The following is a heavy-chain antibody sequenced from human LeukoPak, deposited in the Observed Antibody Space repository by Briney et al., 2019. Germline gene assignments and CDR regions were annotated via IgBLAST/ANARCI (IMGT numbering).Heavy chain of an antibody. CDR3: ARDLLEWLLFFDY. CDR2: IKQDGSEK. Sequence: PGGSLRLSCAASGFAFSSYWMSWVRQAPGKGLEWVANIKQDGSEKYYVDSVKGRFTISRDNAKNSLYLQMNSLRAEDTAVYYCARDLLEWLLFFDYWGQGTLVTVSS. CDR1: GFAFSSYW. D-gene: IGHD3-3*01. V-gene: IGHV3-7*05. J-gene: IGHJ4*02.